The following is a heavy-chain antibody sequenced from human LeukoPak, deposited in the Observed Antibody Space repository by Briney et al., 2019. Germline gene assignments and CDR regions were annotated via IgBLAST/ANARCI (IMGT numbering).Heavy chain of an antibody. V-gene: IGHV4-34*01. D-gene: IGHD3-10*01. CDR2: INHSGST. CDR1: GGSFSGYY. J-gene: IGHJ6*02. Sequence: SETLSLTCAVYGGSFSGYYWSWIRQPPGKGLEWIGEINHSGSTNYNPSLKSRVAISVDTSKNQFSLKLSSVTAADTAVYYCARDDYYGSGSYYPSGGMDVWGQGTTVTVSS. CDR3: ARDDYYGSGSYYPSGGMDV.